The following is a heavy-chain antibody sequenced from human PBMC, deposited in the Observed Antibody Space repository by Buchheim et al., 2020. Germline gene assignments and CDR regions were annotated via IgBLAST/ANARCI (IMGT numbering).Heavy chain of an antibody. J-gene: IGHJ4*02. CDR1: GDSIRSSAYF. CDR2: INYSGRA. Sequence: HLHLQESGPGLVKPSETLSLTCSVSGDSIRSSAYFWGWIRQSPGRALEWIASINYSGRAFYNPSLESRVTMSLATSNNQFSLKLHSVTAADTAVYYCAREGWGAKSEDDDWGPGTL. CDR3: AREGWGAKSEDDD. V-gene: IGHV4-39*07. D-gene: IGHD3-16*01.